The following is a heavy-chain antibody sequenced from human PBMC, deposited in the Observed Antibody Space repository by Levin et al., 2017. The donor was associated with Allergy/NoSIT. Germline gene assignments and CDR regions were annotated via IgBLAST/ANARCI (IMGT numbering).Heavy chain of an antibody. D-gene: IGHD6-13*01. CDR1: GFTFSTYW. CDR3: AAGYYDYGMDV. V-gene: IGHV3-7*01. J-gene: IGHJ6*02. CDR2: IKPDGSEK. Sequence: GASVKVSCVDSGFTFSTYWMSWVRQAPGKGLEWVANIKPDGSEKYYVDSVKGRFTISRDNAKNSLYLQMNSLRVEDTAVYYCAAGYYDYGMDVWGQGTTVTVSS.